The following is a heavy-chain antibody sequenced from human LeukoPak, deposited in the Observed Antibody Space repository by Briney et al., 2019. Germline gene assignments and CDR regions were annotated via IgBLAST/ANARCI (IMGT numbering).Heavy chain of an antibody. J-gene: IGHJ4*02. D-gene: IGHD6-19*01. CDR3: AKDPSIAVAGIEGVGNYFDY. CDR1: GFIFSSYG. CDR2: IRYDGSNK. Sequence: PGGSLRLSCAASGFIFSSYGMHWVRQAPGKGLEWVAFIRYDGSNKYYADSVKGRFTISRDNSKNTLYLQMNSLRAEDTAVYYCAKDPSIAVAGIEGVGNYFDYWGQGTLVTVSS. V-gene: IGHV3-30*02.